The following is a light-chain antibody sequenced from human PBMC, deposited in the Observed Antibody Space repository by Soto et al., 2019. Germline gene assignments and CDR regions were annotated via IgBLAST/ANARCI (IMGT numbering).Light chain of an antibody. Sequence: SVLTQPPSASGTPGQRVTISCSGSSSNIGSNTVNWYQQFPETAPKLLIYINNQRPSGVPDRFSGSKSGTSASLAISGLQSEDEADYYCAAWDDSLNGVVFGGGTKLTVL. V-gene: IGLV1-44*01. CDR1: SSNIGSNT. CDR2: INN. CDR3: AAWDDSLNGVV. J-gene: IGLJ2*01.